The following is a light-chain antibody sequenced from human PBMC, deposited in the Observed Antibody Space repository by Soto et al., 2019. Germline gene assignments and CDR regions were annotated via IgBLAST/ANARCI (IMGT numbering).Light chain of an antibody. CDR3: QQRSNWPPVYT. V-gene: IGKV3-11*01. J-gene: IGKJ2*01. CDR2: DAS. Sequence: EIVLTQSPATLSLSPGERATLSCRASQSVSSYLAWYQQKPGQAPRLLIYDASNMATGIPARFSGSESGTDFTLTISSLEPEDFGVYYCQQRSNWPPVYTFGQGTKLEIK. CDR1: QSVSSY.